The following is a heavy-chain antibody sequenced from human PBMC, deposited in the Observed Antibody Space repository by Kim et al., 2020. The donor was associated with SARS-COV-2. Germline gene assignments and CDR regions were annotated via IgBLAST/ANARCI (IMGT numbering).Heavy chain of an antibody. Sequence: SRVTISVDTSKNQFSLKLSSLTAADTAVYYCARGHYDILTVTYYYYGMDVWGQGTTVTVSS. V-gene: IGHV4-59*09. J-gene: IGHJ6*02. D-gene: IGHD3-9*01. CDR3: ARGHYDILTVTYYYYGMDV.